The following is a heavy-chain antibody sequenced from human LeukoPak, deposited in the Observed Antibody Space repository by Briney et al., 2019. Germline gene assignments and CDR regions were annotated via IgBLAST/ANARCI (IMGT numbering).Heavy chain of an antibody. CDR1: GFTFSNYA. D-gene: IGHD2-21*01. V-gene: IGHV4-39*01. J-gene: IGHJ3*02. CDR3: ARRRADWVAFDI. Sequence: GSLRLSCAASGFTFSNYAMSWVRQAPGKGLEWIGSVYYSGSTYYNPSLQSRVTISVDTSKNQFSLKLTSVTAADTAVYSCARRRADWVAFDIWGQGTMFTVSS. CDR2: VYYSGST.